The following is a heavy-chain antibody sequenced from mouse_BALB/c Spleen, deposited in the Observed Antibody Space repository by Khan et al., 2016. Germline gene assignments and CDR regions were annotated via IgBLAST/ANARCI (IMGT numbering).Heavy chain of an antibody. CDR3: AVYGGYYGLLDY. D-gene: IGHD2-3*01. V-gene: IGHV3-6*02. CDR2: ISYDGSN. Sequence: HQESGPGLVKPSQSLSLTCSVTGYSITSGYYWNWIRQFPGNKLEWMDYISYDGSNNYNPSLKNRFSITRDTSKNQFFLKLNPVTTEDTATYYGAVYGGYYGLLDYWGQGTTLTVSS. J-gene: IGHJ2*01. CDR1: GYSITSGYY.